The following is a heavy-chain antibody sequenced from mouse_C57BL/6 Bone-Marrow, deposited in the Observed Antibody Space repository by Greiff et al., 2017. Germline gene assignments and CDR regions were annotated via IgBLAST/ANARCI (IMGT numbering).Heavy chain of an antibody. CDR3: AHIYYGYDSLSY. D-gene: IGHD2-2*01. CDR1: GFNIKNTY. CDR2: IDPANGNT. Sequence: VQLQQSVAELVRPGASVKLSCTASGFNIKNTYMHWVKQRPEQGLEWIGRIDPANGNTKYAPQFQGKATITADTSSNTAYLQLSSLTSADTAIYYFAHIYYGYDSLSYWGQGTLVTVSA. V-gene: IGHV14-3*01. J-gene: IGHJ3*01.